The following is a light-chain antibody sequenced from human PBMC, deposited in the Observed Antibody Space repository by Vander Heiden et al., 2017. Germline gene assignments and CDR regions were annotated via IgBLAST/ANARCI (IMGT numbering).Light chain of an antibody. CDR2: DAS. CDR1: HDIRNY. J-gene: IGKJ2*01. V-gene: IGKV1-33*01. Sequence: DIQMTQSPSSLSASVGDRVTISCQASHDIRNYLNWYQQKPGKAPKLLIFDASNLGTGVPSRFSASGAGTDFTFTIISLQPEDIATYYCQQYDNIPSYTFGQGTKVEI. CDR3: QQYDNIPSYT.